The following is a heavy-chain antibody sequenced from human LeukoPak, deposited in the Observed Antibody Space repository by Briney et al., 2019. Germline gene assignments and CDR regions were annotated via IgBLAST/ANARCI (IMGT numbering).Heavy chain of an antibody. J-gene: IGHJ4*02. CDR2: IFHTGST. CDR1: GHSISSIHY. D-gene: IGHD6-13*01. CDR3: ARGNTWYYFDY. Sequence: PSETLSLTCTVSGHSISSIHYWGWIRQPPGKGLEWIGTIFHTGSTYYNPSLKSRVTKSVDMSKNQFSLKLSSVTAADTAVYYCARGNTWYYFDYWGQGALVTVSS. V-gene: IGHV4-38-2*02.